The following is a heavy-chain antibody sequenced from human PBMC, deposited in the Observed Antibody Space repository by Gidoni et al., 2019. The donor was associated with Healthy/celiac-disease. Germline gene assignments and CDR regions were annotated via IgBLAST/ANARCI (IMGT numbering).Heavy chain of an antibody. CDR3: AKGVRRVLDASDI. V-gene: IGHV3-23*01. Sequence: EVQLLESGGGLVQPGGSLRLSCPASGFTFSSYAMSWVRQAPGKGLEWVSTISGSGGSTYYADSVKGRFTISRDNSKNTLYVQMNSLRAEDTAVYYCAKGVRRVLDASDIWGQGTLVTVSS. J-gene: IGHJ3*02. CDR2: ISGSGGST. CDR1: GFTFSSYA. D-gene: IGHD3-10*01.